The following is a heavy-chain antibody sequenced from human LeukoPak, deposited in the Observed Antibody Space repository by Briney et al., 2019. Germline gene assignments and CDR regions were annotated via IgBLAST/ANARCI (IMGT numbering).Heavy chain of an antibody. V-gene: IGHV4-59*01. CDR2: IYYTGST. CDR1: GGYISSYY. CDR3: ARARGSSGYEIDY. Sequence: SETLSLTCNVSGGYISSYYWSWIRQPPGKRLEWLGYIYYTGSTNYNPSLKSRVTISVDTSKNQFSLNLSSVTAADTAVYYCARARGSSGYEIDYWGQGTLVAVSS. D-gene: IGHD5-12*01. J-gene: IGHJ4*02.